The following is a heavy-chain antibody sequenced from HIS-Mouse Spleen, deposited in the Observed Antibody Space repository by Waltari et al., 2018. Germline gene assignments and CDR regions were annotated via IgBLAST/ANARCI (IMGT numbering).Heavy chain of an antibody. CDR3: ARIAEGYSSGWYAFDY. Sequence: QVTLRESGPALVKPTQTLTLTCTFSGFSLSTSGMCVSWIRQPPGKALEWLARIDWDDYKYYSTSLKTRLTISKDTSKNQVGLTMTNMDPVDTATYYCARIAEGYSSGWYAFDYWGQGTLVTVSS. V-gene: IGHV2-70*15. CDR1: GFSLSTSGMC. D-gene: IGHD6-19*01. J-gene: IGHJ4*02. CDR2: IDWDDYK.